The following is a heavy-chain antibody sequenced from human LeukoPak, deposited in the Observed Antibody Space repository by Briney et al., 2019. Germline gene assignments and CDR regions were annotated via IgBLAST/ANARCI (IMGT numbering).Heavy chain of an antibody. J-gene: IGHJ4*02. Sequence: PSETLSLTCAVYGGSFSGYYWSWIRQPPGKGLEWIGEINHSGSTNYNPSLKSRVTISVDTSKNQFSLKLSSVTAADTAVYYCARMGVKGVNYDILTGYYPFDYWGQGTLVTVSS. CDR3: ARMGVKGVNYDILTGYYPFDY. V-gene: IGHV4-34*01. CDR1: GGSFSGYY. CDR2: INHSGST. D-gene: IGHD3-9*01.